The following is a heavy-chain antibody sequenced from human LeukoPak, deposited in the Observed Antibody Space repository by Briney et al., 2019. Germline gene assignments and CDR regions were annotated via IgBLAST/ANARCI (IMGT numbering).Heavy chain of an antibody. CDR2: ISWNSGSI. D-gene: IGHD3-22*01. CDR1: GFIFDDYA. V-gene: IGHV3-9*01. Sequence: SGGSLRLSCAASGFIFDDYAMHWVRQAPGKGLEWVSGISWNSGSIGYADSVKGRFTISRDNAKNSLYLQMNSLRAEDTAVYYCARAIFQENSSGYYSLGYWGQGTLVTVSS. CDR3: ARAIFQENSSGYYSLGY. J-gene: IGHJ4*02.